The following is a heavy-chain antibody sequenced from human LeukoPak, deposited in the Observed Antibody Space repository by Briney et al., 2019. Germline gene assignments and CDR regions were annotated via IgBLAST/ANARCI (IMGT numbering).Heavy chain of an antibody. CDR3: ARGKEPVAGSLSHFDY. D-gene: IGHD6-19*01. CDR2: INSDGSDI. CDR1: GFTFSSYW. Sequence: GGSLRLSCAASGFTFSSYWMHWVRQVPGKGLVWVSRINSDGSDITYADSVKGRFTISRDNAKNSLYLQMNSLRAEDTAVYYCARGKEPVAGSLSHFDYWGQGTLVTVSS. J-gene: IGHJ4*02. V-gene: IGHV3-74*01.